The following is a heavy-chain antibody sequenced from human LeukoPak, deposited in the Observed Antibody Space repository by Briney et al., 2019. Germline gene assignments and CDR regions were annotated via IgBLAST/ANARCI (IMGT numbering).Heavy chain of an antibody. V-gene: IGHV3-7*01. CDR3: ARGGKTGYSQSDY. CDR1: GFTLSNYW. Sequence: GGSLRLSCVASGFTLSNYWMSWVRQAPGKGLEWVANIKQDGSEKYYVDSVEGRFTISRDNAKNSLDLQMNSLRAEDSAVYYCARGGKTGYSQSDYWGQGTLVTVSS. J-gene: IGHJ4*02. D-gene: IGHD3-9*01. CDR2: IKQDGSEK.